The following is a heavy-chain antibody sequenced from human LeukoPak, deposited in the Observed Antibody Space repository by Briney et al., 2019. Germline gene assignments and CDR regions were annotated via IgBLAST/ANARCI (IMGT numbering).Heavy chain of an antibody. D-gene: IGHD3-9*01. Sequence: GGSLRLSCAASGFTFSSYWMHWVRQAPGKGLVWVSRIKTDGSSTSYADSVKGRFTISRDNAKNSLYLQMNSLRAEDTAVYYCARSGYYDILTGYYNRYFDLWGRGTLVTVSS. CDR2: IKTDGSST. CDR1: GFTFSSYW. CDR3: ARSGYYDILTGYYNRYFDL. V-gene: IGHV3-74*01. J-gene: IGHJ2*01.